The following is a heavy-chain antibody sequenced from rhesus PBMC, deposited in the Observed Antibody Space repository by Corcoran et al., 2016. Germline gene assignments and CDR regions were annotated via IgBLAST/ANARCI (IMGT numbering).Heavy chain of an antibody. CDR1: GGTISSGYYY. J-gene: IGHJ4*01. V-gene: IGHV4S12*01. Sequence: QVQLQESGPGVVKPSETLSLTCAVSGGTISSGYYYWSWIRQPPGKGREWIGGVYSNSERPNSNPSPKRRVTISKDTSKNQFSLKLSSVTATDTAVYYCARAGPRGVIAFDYWGQGVLVTVSS. D-gene: IGHD3-34*01. CDR3: ARAGPRGVIAFDY. CDR2: VYSNSERP.